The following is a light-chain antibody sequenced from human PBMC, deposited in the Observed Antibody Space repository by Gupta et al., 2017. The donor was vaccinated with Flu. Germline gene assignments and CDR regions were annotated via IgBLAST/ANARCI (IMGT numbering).Light chain of an antibody. V-gene: IGLV3-10*01. CDR2: EDT. CDR3: SSTDSNANLRI. CDR1: ALPKKY. Sequence: YELTQPPSVSVSPGQTATITCSGDALPKKYAYWYQQKSGQAPVLVIYEDTKRRSGIPERFSGSTSETMATLTISGAQVEDEGDYYCSSTDSNANLRIFGGGTKLTVL. J-gene: IGLJ2*01.